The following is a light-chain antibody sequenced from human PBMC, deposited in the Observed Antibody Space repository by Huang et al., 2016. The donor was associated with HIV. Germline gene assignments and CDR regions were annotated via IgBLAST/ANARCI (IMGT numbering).Light chain of an antibody. CDR1: QSVGTN. V-gene: IGKV3-15*01. Sequence: EILLTQSPATLSVSPGERATLSCRASQSVGTNLAWYQQKPGQAPRLLIDGASTRATGVPARFSGSGSGTESTLTISSLQSEDFAVYYCQQYNNWLSFGGGTKVDIK. CDR3: QQYNNWLS. CDR2: GAS. J-gene: IGKJ4*01.